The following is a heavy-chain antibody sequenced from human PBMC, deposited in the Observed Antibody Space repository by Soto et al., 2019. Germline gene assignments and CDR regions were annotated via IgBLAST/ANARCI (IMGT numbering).Heavy chain of an antibody. Sequence: QVQLVQSGAEVKTPGASVKVSCGASGYSFRTHGISWVQQAPGQGLEWMGWISTYDDKTNFPQKFQGRITMTTDTSTSTAYMELRSLRSDDTAVYFCARDLGYCNSSGCFRNWFDPWGQGTLVTVSS. D-gene: IGHD2-15*01. CDR3: ARDLGYCNSSGCFRNWFDP. CDR2: ISTYDDKT. CDR1: GYSFRTHG. V-gene: IGHV1-18*01. J-gene: IGHJ5*02.